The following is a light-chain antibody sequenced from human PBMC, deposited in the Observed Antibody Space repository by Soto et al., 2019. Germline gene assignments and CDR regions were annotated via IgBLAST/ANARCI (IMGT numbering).Light chain of an antibody. CDR3: QQTNSTTRT. V-gene: IGKV1-39*01. CDR2: AAS. CDR1: QSISSY. J-gene: IGKJ1*01. Sequence: DIQMTQSPSSLSASVGDRVTLTCRASQSISSYLNWYQQEPGKAPKLLIYAASTLQRGVPSKYDGIGSGTDFTLTISSLQTEEFATYCCQQTNSTTRTCVQGTKVEIK.